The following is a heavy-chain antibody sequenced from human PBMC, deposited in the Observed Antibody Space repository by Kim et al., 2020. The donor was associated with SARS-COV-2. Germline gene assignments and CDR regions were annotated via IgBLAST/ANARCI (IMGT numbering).Heavy chain of an antibody. D-gene: IGHD3-22*01. J-gene: IGHJ5*02. CDR2: IYPGDSDT. V-gene: IGHV5-51*01. Sequence: GESLKISCKGSGYSFTSYWIGWVRQMPGKGLEWMGIIYPGDSDTRYSPSFQGQVTISADKSISTAYLQWSSLKASDTAMYYCARQGRYYYDSGGYYWFDPWGQGTLVTVSS. CDR3: ARQGRYYYDSGGYYWFDP. CDR1: GYSFTSYW.